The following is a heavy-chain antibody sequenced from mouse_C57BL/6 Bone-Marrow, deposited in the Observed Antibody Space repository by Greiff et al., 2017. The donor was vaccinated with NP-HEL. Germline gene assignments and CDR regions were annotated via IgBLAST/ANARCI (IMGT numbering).Heavy chain of an antibody. CDR1: GYTFTGYW. Sequence: VQLQQSGAELMKPGASVKLSCKATGYTFTGYWIEWVKQRPGHGLEWIGEILPGSGSTNYNEKFKGKATFTADTSSNTAYMQLSSLTTEDSAISYCARGEAYYYGSGYWYFDVGGTGTAVTVSA. J-gene: IGHJ1*03. CDR2: ILPGSGST. V-gene: IGHV1-9*01. CDR3: ARGEAYYYGSGYWYFDV. D-gene: IGHD1-1*01.